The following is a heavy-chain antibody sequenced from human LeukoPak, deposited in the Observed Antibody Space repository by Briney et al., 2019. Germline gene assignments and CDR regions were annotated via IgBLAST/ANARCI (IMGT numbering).Heavy chain of an antibody. J-gene: IGHJ4*02. Sequence: PGGSLRLSCAASGFTFSIYAMSWVRQAPGKVLEWVSTISDSGGRTYSEDSVKGRFTVSRDNSKNTVYLQMNSLRAGDTAVYYCAKDRGIAGAEYFDYWGQGTLVTVSS. D-gene: IGHD1-26*01. CDR1: GFTFSIYA. V-gene: IGHV3-23*01. CDR3: AKDRGIAGAEYFDY. CDR2: ISDSGGRT.